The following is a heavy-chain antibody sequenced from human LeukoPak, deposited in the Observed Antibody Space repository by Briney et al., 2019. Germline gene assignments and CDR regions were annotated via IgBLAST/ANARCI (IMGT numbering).Heavy chain of an antibody. CDR2: IIPILGIA. Sequence: SVKVSCKASGGTFSSYAISWVRQAPGQGVEWMGRIIPILGIANYAQKFQGRVTITADKSTSTAYMELSSLRSEDTAVYYCARGGLAPYSSGWYGGYWGQGTLVTVSS. D-gene: IGHD6-19*01. CDR3: ARGGLAPYSSGWYGGY. CDR1: GGTFSSYA. J-gene: IGHJ4*02. V-gene: IGHV1-69*04.